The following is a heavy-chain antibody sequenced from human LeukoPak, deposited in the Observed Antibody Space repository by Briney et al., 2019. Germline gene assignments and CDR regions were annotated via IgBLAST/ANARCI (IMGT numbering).Heavy chain of an antibody. CDR1: GFTVSSYY. Sequence: PGGSLRLSCAASGFTVSSYYMSWVRQAPGKGLEWVSVIYSGGSTYYADSVKGRFTISRDNSKNTLYLQMNSLRAEDTAVYYCARARQMGYSGDDTVEYWGQGTLVTVSS. D-gene: IGHD5-12*01. CDR2: IYSGGST. J-gene: IGHJ4*02. V-gene: IGHV3-53*01. CDR3: ARARQMGYSGDDTVEY.